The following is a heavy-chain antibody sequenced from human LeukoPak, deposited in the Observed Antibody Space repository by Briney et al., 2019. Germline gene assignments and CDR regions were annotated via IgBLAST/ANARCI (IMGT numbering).Heavy chain of an antibody. Sequence: SVKVSCKASGGTFSSYAISWVRQAPGQGLEWMGRIIPIFGIANYAQKFQGRVTITADKSTSTAYMELSSLRSEDTAVYYCARGGDGYNYLFDYWGQGTLVTVSS. J-gene: IGHJ4*02. CDR1: GGTFSSYA. CDR2: IIPIFGIA. D-gene: IGHD5-24*01. CDR3: ARGGDGYNYLFDY. V-gene: IGHV1-69*04.